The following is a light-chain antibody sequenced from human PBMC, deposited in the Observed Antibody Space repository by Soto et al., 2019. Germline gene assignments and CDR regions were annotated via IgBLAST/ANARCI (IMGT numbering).Light chain of an antibody. CDR3: CSYAGDYTFV. J-gene: IGLJ1*01. V-gene: IGLV2-11*01. CDR2: DVK. Sequence: QSALTKPRSVSGSPGQSVTISCTGTSSDVGGYNYVSWYQQYPGKAPKVMIYDVKTRPSGVPDRFSGSKSGNTASLTISGLQAEDEADYCCCSYAGDYTFVFGTGTKLTVL. CDR1: SSDVGGYNY.